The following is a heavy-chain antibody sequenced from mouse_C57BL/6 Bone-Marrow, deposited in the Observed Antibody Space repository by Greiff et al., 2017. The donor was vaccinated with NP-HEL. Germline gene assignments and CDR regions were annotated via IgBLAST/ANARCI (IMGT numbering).Heavy chain of an antibody. V-gene: IGHV1-76*01. CDR1: GYTFTDYY. CDR2: IYPGSGNT. D-gene: IGHD4-1*01. CDR3: ARSTGKDYFDY. J-gene: IGHJ2*01. Sequence: VQLVESGAELVRPGASVKLSCKASGYTFTDYYINWVKQRPGQGLEWIARIYPGSGNTYYNEKFKGKATLTAEKSSSTAYMQLSSLTSEDSAVYFCARSTGKDYFDYWGQGTTLTVSS.